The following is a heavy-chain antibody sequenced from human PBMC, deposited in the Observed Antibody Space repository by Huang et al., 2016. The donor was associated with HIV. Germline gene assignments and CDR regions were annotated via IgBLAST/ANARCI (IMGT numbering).Heavy chain of an antibody. CDR2: VSDSGRST. J-gene: IGHJ4*02. Sequence: EVQLLESGGTLVPPGGSLRLSCVASADSGFGLSGYAMSWARQAAGKGLEWVSAVSDSGRSTYYADSVRGRFTISRDNSKNTVHLQMNNLRAEDTAVYYCSTWWLSNRTPATAFDNWGRGTLVTISS. CDR1: ADSGFGLSGYA. D-gene: IGHD2-15*01. CDR3: STWWLSNRTPATAFDN. V-gene: IGHV3-23*01.